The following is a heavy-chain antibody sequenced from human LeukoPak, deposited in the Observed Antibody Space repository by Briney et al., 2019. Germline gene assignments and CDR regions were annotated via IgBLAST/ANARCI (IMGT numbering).Heavy chain of an antibody. J-gene: IGHJ4*02. CDR3: SSQPAVIDLDF. D-gene: IGHD2/OR15-2a*01. CDR1: GVSFSSYW. V-gene: IGHV3-7*01. CDR2: IKQDGSGK. Sequence: GGSLRLSCAASGVSFSSYWMTWVRQVPGKGLEWVANIKQDGSGKHYVDSVKGRFTISRDNAKSSLYLQMDSLRVEDTAVYYCSSQPAVIDLDFWGQGALVTVSS.